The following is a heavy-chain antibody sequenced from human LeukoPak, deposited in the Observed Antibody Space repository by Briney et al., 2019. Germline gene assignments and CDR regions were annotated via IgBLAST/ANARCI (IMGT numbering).Heavy chain of an antibody. CDR1: GGSISSSSYH. J-gene: IGHJ4*02. Sequence: PSETLSLTCTVSGGSISSSSYHWHWIRQPPGKGLEWIGSIYYSGSTYYNPSLKSRVTISVDTSKNQFYLILSSVTAADTAVYYCASHGDYGDYIDYWGQGTLVTVSS. D-gene: IGHD4-17*01. CDR3: ASHGDYGDYIDY. CDR2: IYYSGST. V-gene: IGHV4-39*01.